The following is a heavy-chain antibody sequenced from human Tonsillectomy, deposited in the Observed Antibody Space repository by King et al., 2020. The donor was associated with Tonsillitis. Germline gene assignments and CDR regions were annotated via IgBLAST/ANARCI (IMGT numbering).Heavy chain of an antibody. CDR1: GFTFSSYG. J-gene: IGHJ4*02. CDR3: ARGSLLLEWFDY. Sequence: VQLVESGGALIQPGGSLRLSCAASGFTFSSYGMNWVRQAPGKGLEWVSYISDSGNTIYYADSVRGRFTISRDSAKNSLHLQMNSLRAEDTAIYYCARGSLLLEWFDYWGQGTLVTDSS. CDR2: ISDSGNTI. V-gene: IGHV3-48*01. D-gene: IGHD3-3*01.